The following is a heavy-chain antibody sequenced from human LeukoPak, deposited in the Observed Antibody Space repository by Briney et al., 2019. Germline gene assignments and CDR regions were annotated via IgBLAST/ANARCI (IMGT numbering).Heavy chain of an antibody. CDR2: INRVGSNT. CDR1: GLPLSSYW. D-gene: IGHD4-17*01. J-gene: IGHJ4*02. CDR3: ARDLSYGVDY. V-gene: IGHV3-74*01. Sequence: GGSLRLSCAACGLPLSSYWMLWLRPAPGRGVVWVSRINRVGSNTIYADSVKGRFTISRDNAKNTRYVQMHSPRAEDTALYYCARDLSYGVDYWGQGTLVTVSS.